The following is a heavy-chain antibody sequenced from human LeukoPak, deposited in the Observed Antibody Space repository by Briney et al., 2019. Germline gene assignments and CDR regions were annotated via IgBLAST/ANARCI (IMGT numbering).Heavy chain of an antibody. J-gene: IGHJ4*02. V-gene: IGHV3-30*02. CDR1: GFTFSSYG. D-gene: IGHD3-9*01. CDR2: IRYDGSNK. Sequence: GGSLRLSCAASGFTFSSYGMHWVRLAPGKGLEWVAFIRYDGSNKYYADSVKGRFTISRDNSKNTLYLQMNSLRAEDTAVYYCANGRTWYDILTGYHRPFDYWGQGTLVTVSS. CDR3: ANGRTWYDILTGYHRPFDY.